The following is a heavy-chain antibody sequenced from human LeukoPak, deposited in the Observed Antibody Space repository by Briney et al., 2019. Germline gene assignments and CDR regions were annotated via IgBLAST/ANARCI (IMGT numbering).Heavy chain of an antibody. V-gene: IGHV3-48*01. CDR3: AKGIRRDGYNLFDY. J-gene: IGHJ4*02. CDR2: ISSSSSTI. D-gene: IGHD5-24*01. CDR1: GFTFSRYS. Sequence: GGSLRLSCAASGFTFSRYSMNWVRQAPGKGLEWVSYISSSSSTIYYADSVKGRFTISRDNAKNSLYLQMNSLRAEDTAVYYCAKGIRRDGYNLFDYWGQGTLVTVSS.